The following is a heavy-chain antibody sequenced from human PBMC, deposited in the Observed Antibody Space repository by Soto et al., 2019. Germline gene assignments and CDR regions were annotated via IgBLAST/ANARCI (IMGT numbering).Heavy chain of an antibody. V-gene: IGHV3-48*03. J-gene: IGHJ6*02. Sequence: GGSLRLSCTASGVTFSGYAMSWVRKAPGKGLEWVSYISSSGSTIYYADSLKGRFTISRDNAKNSLYLQMNSLRAEDTAVYYCARAASFDTAMVRFYYYGMDVCGQGTTVTVSS. D-gene: IGHD5-18*01. CDR1: GVTFSGYA. CDR2: ISSSGSTI. CDR3: ARAASFDTAMVRFYYYGMDV.